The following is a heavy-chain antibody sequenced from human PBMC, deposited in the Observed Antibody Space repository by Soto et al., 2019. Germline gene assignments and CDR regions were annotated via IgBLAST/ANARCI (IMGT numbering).Heavy chain of an antibody. V-gene: IGHV3-53*02. J-gene: IGHJ6*02. CDR3: ARDPPATRHGMDV. CDR2: IYSGGST. Sequence: EVQLVETGGGLIQPGGSLRLSCAASGFTVSSNYMSWVRQAPGKGLEWVSVIYSGGSTYYADSVRGRFTISRDKSKNTLYLQMKSLRAEDTAVYYCARDPPATRHGMDVWGQVTTVTVSS. CDR1: GFTVSSNY.